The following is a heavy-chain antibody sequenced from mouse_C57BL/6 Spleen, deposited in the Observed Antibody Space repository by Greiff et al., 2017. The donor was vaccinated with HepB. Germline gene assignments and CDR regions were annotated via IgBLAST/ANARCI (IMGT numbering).Heavy chain of an antibody. J-gene: IGHJ1*03. CDR2: INPNYGTT. CDR3: ARKDYGSSPRYFDV. CDR1: GYSFTDYN. V-gene: IGHV1-39*01. D-gene: IGHD1-1*01. Sequence: EVKLQESGPELVKPGASVKISCKASGYSFTDYNMNWVKQSNGKSLEWIGVINPNYGTTSYNQKFKGKATLTVDQSSSTAYMQLNSLTSEDSAVYYCARKDYGSSPRYFDVWGTGTTVTVSS.